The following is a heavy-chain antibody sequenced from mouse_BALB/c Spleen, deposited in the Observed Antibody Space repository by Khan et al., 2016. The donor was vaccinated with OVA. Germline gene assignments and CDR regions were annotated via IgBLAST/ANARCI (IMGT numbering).Heavy chain of an antibody. CDR3: TRNGFGNYESWDY. D-gene: IGHD2-1*01. V-gene: IGHV1-5*01. CDR1: GYTFTNYW. CDR2: IYPGNSDT. J-gene: IGHJ2*01. Sequence: VQLKESGTVLARPGASVKMSCKGSGYTFTNYWMHWVKQRPGQGLEWIGAIYPGNSDTNYNQKFKGRAKLTAVTSTSTAYMELHSLTNEDSAVYYCTRNGFGNYESWDYWGQGTTLTVSS.